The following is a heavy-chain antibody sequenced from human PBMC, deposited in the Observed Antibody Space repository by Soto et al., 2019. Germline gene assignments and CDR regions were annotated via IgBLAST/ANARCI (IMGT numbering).Heavy chain of an antibody. CDR1: GFTFSNYG. CDR3: ARDMTLVALVY. V-gene: IGHV3-33*01. D-gene: IGHD3-10*01. J-gene: IGHJ4*02. Sequence: QVQLVESGGGVVQPGRSLRLSCTASGFTFSNYGFHWVRQAPGKGLEWVAVLSYDGRSIVYADSVKGRFTISRDISRNTLYLQLNSLRVEDTAVYHCARDMTLVALVYWGQGTLVTVSS. CDR2: LSYDGRSI.